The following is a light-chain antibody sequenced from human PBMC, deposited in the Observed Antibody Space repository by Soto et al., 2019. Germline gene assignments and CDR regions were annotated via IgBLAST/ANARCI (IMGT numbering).Light chain of an antibody. CDR1: TSDVGGYNY. CDR2: DVS. Sequence: QSALTQPASVSGSPGQSITISCTGTTSDVGGYNYVSWYQQHPGKAPKLMIYDVSNWPSGIPSRFSGSKSGNTASLTISGLQAEDEADNYCSSYSGSSFVLFGGGTKVTVL. CDR3: SSYSGSSFVL. V-gene: IGLV2-14*01. J-gene: IGLJ2*01.